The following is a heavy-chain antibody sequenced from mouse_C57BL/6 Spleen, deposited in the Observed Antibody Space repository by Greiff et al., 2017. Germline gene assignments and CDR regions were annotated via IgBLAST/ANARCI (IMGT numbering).Heavy chain of an antibody. V-gene: IGHV1-53*01. D-gene: IGHD2-4*01. CDR1: GYTFTSYW. Sequence: VQLQQPGTELVKPGASVKLSCKASGYTFTSYWMHWVKQRPGQGLEWIGNINPSNGGTNYNEKFKSKSTLTVDKSSSTAYMQLSSLTSEDAAVYDCARAGWDDYDADWYFEVWGTGTTVTVAS. CDR2: INPSNGGT. J-gene: IGHJ1*03. CDR3: ARAGWDDYDADWYFEV.